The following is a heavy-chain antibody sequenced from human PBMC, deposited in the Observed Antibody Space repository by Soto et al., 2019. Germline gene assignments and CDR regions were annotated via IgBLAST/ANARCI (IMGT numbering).Heavy chain of an antibody. V-gene: IGHV1-69*06. J-gene: IGHJ4*02. D-gene: IGHD2-15*01. Sequence: GASVKVSCKASGGTFSSYAISWVRQARGQGLEWMGGIIPIFGTANYAQKLQGRVTITADKSTSTAYMELSSLRSEDTAVYYCARDRLDCSGGSCRPLDYWGQGTLVTVSS. CDR3: ARDRLDCSGGSCRPLDY. CDR1: GGTFSSYA. CDR2: IIPIFGTA.